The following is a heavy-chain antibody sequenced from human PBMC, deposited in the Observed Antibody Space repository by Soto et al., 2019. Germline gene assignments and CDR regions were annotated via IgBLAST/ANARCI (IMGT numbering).Heavy chain of an antibody. V-gene: IGHV5-51*01. J-gene: IGHJ6*02. CDR3: AKSQGGDITISAIFYGMDV. CDR1: GYSFSNYW. CDR2: IYPDDSDT. D-gene: IGHD3-9*01. Sequence: PGESLKISCKASGYSFSNYWIAWVRQMPGKGLEWMGIIYPDDSDTRYSPSFQGQVTISVDKSISTAYLQWNSLKASDTAVYYCAKSQGGDITISAIFYGMDVWGQGTTVTVSS.